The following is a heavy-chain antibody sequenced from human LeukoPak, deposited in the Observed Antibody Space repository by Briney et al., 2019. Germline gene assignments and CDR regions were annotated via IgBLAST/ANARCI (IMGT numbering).Heavy chain of an antibody. CDR3: ARDISYYYGSGSFS. V-gene: IGHV3-20*04. CDR1: GFTFDDYG. J-gene: IGHJ4*02. D-gene: IGHD3-10*01. CDR2: INWNGGST. Sequence: QAGGSLRLSRAASGFTFDDYGMNWVRQAPGKGLEWVSGINWNGGSTGYANSVKGRFTISRDNVKNSLYLQMNSLRAEDTALYFCARDISYYYGSGSFSWGQGTLVTVSS.